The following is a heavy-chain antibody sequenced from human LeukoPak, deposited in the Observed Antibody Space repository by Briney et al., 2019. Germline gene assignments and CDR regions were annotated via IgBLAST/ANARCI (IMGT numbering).Heavy chain of an antibody. J-gene: IGHJ4*02. D-gene: IGHD3-3*01. V-gene: IGHV4-34*01. CDR3: ARAPVYGFWSGYYKN. CDR1: GGSFSGYY. Sequence: SETLPLTCAVYGGSFSGYYWSWIRQPPGKGLEWIGEINHSGSTNYNPSLKSRVTISVDTSKNQFSLKLSSVTAADTAVYYCARAPVYGFWSGYYKNWGQGTLVTVSS. CDR2: INHSGST.